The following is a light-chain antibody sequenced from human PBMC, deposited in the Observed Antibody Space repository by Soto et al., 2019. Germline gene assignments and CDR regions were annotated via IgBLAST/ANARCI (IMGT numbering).Light chain of an antibody. CDR2: EGS. J-gene: IGLJ3*02. CDR3: CSYAGRSTLV. V-gene: IGLV2-23*01. CDR1: SRDVVSYNL. Sequence: QSALTHPAAVAGSPGQSITISCTGISRDVVSYNLVSWHQQYPGKSPKLMIYEGSKRPSGVSNRFSGSKSGNTASLTIYGLQAEDEADYYCCSYAGRSTLVYCGGTKVTLL.